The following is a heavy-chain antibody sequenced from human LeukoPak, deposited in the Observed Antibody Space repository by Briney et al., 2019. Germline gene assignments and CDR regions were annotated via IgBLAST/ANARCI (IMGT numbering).Heavy chain of an antibody. CDR2: ISYEGSNE. V-gene: IGHV3-30*18. CDR3: AKDGMRYYYDSRGYYGDY. CDR1: GFSFSSYG. D-gene: IGHD3-22*01. J-gene: IGHJ4*02. Sequence: GRSLRLSCVASGFSFSSYGMHWVRQAPGKGLEWVAGISYEGSNEYYADSVKGRFTISRDNSKNTLNLQMTSMRAEDTAVYYCAKDGMRYYYDSRGYYGDYWGQGTLVTVSS.